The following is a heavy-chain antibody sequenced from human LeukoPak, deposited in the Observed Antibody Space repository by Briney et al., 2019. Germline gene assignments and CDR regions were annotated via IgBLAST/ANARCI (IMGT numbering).Heavy chain of an antibody. CDR2: INTHRGNT. CDR3: AGDGYCSGSSCYDCFDP. Sequence: ASVKVSCKASGYTFTNYGISWVRQAPGQGLEWMGWINTHRGNTNYAQKFKGRVTMTTETSTSTVYMELRSLRSDDTAVYYCAGDGYCSGSSCYDCFDPWGQGALVAVSS. V-gene: IGHV1-18*01. D-gene: IGHD2-2*03. CDR1: GYTFTNYG. J-gene: IGHJ5*02.